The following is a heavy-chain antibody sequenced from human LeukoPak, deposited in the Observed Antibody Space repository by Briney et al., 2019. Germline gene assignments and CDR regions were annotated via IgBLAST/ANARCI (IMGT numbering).Heavy chain of an antibody. D-gene: IGHD6-25*01. CDR3: TKGATRGSSGPDY. Sequence: GGSLRLSCAASGFTVSSNYISWVRQAPGKGLEWVSVIYSGGSTHYADSVKGRFTISRDNSKNTLHLQMNSLRVEDTAVYYCTKGATRGSSGPDYWGQGTLVTVSP. CDR1: GFTVSSNY. V-gene: IGHV3-66*01. J-gene: IGHJ4*02. CDR2: IYSGGST.